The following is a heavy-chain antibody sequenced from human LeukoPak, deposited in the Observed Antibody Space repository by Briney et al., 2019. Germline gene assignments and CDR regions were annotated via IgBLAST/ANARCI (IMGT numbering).Heavy chain of an antibody. CDR1: GFTVSSNY. Sequence: PGGSLRLSCAASGFTVSSNYMSWVRQAPGKGLEWVSVIYSGGSTYHADSVKGRFTISRDNSKNTLYLQMNSLRAEDTAVYYCARDRSPWGGYSYYMDVWGKGTTVTVSS. CDR2: IYSGGST. D-gene: IGHD7-27*01. CDR3: ARDRSPWGGYSYYMDV. V-gene: IGHV3-66*02. J-gene: IGHJ6*03.